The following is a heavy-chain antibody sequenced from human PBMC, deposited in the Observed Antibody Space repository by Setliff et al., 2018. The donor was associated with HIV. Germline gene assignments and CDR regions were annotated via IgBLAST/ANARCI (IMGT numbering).Heavy chain of an antibody. V-gene: IGHV1-46*01. D-gene: IGHD4-17*01. J-gene: IGHJ6*02. CDR3: ARAGYDYGDLSGMDV. Sequence: RASVKVSCKASGYTFTSYYMHWVRQAPGQGLEWMGIINPSGGSTSYAQKFQGRVTMTRDTSTSTVYMELSSLRSEGTAVYYCARAGYDYGDLSGMDVWGQGTTVTVSS. CDR2: INPSGGST. CDR1: GYTFTSYY.